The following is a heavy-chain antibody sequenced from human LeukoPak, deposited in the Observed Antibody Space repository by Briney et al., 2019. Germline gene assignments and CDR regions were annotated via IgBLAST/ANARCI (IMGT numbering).Heavy chain of an antibody. V-gene: IGHV4-30-4*07. CDR2: IYYTGST. Sequence: SETLSLTCAVSGGSISSGGYYWSWIRQPPGKGLEWIGYIYYTGSTYYNPSLKSRVTMSVDTSKNQFSLKLSSVTAADTAVYYCARVVAAAGDYYYYYMDVWGKGTTVTISS. J-gene: IGHJ6*03. D-gene: IGHD6-13*01. CDR3: ARVVAAAGDYYYYYMDV. CDR1: GGSISSGGYY.